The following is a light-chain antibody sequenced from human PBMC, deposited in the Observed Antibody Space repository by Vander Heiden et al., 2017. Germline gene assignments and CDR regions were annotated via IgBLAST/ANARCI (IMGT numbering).Light chain of an antibody. Sequence: EIVLTQSPDTLSLSPGERATLSCRASQSVSSSYLAWYQQKPGQAPRLLIYGASSRATGIPDRFSGSGSGTDFTLTISRLEPEDFAVYYCQQECSSPWTFGQGTKVEIK. CDR1: QSVSSSY. J-gene: IGKJ1*01. CDR3: QQECSSPWT. CDR2: GAS. V-gene: IGKV3-20*01.